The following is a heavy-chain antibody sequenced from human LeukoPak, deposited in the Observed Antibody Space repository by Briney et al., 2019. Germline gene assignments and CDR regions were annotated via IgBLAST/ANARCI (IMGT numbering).Heavy chain of an antibody. CDR1: GGSFSGYY. J-gene: IGHJ4*02. D-gene: IGHD4-4*01. V-gene: IGHV4-31*11. CDR2: IYYSGST. CDR3: ARGEALTTVTTLDY. Sequence: SETLSLTCAVYGGSFSGYYWSWIRQHPGKGLEWIGYIYYSGSTYYNPSLKSRVTISVDTSKNQFSLKLSSVTAADTAVYYCARGEALTTVTTLDYWGQGTLVTVSS.